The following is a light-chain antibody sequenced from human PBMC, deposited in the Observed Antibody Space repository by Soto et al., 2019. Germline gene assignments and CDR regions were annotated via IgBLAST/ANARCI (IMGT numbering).Light chain of an antibody. CDR3: SSYTGGSTYV. CDR1: SRNIGGYNY. CDR2: DVS. J-gene: IGLJ1*01. V-gene: IGLV2-14*01. Sequence: QSALTQPASVSGPPGQPITTSAPGTSRNIGGYNYVSWYQQHPAKAPKLMIYDVSNRPSGVSNRFSGSKSGNTATLTISGLQGEDEAEYYCSSYTGGSTYVFGTGTKLTVL.